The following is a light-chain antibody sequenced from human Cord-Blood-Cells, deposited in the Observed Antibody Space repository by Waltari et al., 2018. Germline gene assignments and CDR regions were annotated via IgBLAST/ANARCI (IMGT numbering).Light chain of an antibody. CDR1: SSDVGGYNY. V-gene: IGLV2-14*01. CDR3: SSYTSSSTLV. J-gene: IGLJ2*01. CDR2: DVS. Sequence: QSALTQPASVSGSPGQSLTISCTGTSSDVGGYNYVSWYQQPPGKAPKRMIYDVSNRPSGVSNRFSGSKSGNTASLTISGLQAEDEADYYCSSYTSSSTLVFGGGTKLTVL.